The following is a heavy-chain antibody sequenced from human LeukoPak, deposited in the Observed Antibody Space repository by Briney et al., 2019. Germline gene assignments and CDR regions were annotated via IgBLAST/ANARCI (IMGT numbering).Heavy chain of an antibody. D-gene: IGHD3-22*01. V-gene: IGHV3-30-3*01. J-gene: IGHJ4*02. Sequence: PGGSLRLSCAASGFTFSSYAMHWVRQAPGKGLEWVAAISYDGSNKYYADSVKGRFTISRDNSKNTLYLQMNSLRAEDTAVYYCARANYDSSGSDLDYWGQGTLVTVSS. CDR3: ARANYDSSGSDLDY. CDR2: ISYDGSNK. CDR1: GFTFSSYA.